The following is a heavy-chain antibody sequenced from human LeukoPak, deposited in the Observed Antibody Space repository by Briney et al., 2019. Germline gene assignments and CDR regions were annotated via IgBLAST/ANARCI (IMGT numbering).Heavy chain of an antibody. J-gene: IGHJ6*02. D-gene: IGHD6-19*01. CDR2: ISSSSSYT. CDR3: ARGGEAVAANYYYYGMDV. Sequence: GGSLRLSCAASGFTFSDYYMSWIRQAPGKGLEWVSYISSSSSYTNYADSVKGRFTISRDNAKNPLYLQMNSLRAEDTAVYYCARGGEAVAANYYYYGMDVWGQGTTVTVSS. V-gene: IGHV3-11*06. CDR1: GFTFSDYY.